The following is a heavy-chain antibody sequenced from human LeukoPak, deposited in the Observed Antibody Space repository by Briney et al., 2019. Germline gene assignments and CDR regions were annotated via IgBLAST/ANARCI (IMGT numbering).Heavy chain of an antibody. V-gene: IGHV4-31*03. CDR2: IYYSGST. D-gene: IGHD3-22*01. J-gene: IGHJ4*02. Sequence: SETLSLTCTVSGGSISSGGYYWSWIRQHPGKGLEWIGYIYYSGSTYYNPSLKSRVTISVDTSKNQFSLKLSSVTAADTAVYYCARSIYDSSGYYYYYNTYYFDYWGRGTLVTVSS. CDR3: ARSIYDSSGYYYYYNTYYFDY. CDR1: GGSISSGGYY.